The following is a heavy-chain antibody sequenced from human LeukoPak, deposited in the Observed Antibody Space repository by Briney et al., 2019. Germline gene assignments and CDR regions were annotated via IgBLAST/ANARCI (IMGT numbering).Heavy chain of an antibody. D-gene: IGHD1-26*01. CDR3: ARSSIVGTTDYFDY. CDR1: GGSISSYY. Sequence: SETLSLTCTVSGGSISSYYWSWIRQPAGKGLEWIGRIYTSGSTNYNPSLKSRVTMSVDTSKNQFSLTLSSVTAADTAVYYCARSSIVGTTDYFDYWGQGTLVTVSS. J-gene: IGHJ4*02. CDR2: IYTSGST. V-gene: IGHV4-4*07.